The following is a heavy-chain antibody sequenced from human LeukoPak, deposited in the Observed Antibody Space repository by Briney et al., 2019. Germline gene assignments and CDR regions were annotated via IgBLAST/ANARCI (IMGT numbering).Heavy chain of an antibody. D-gene: IGHD1-26*01. CDR2: IYSSVST. CDR3: AYSGSYGHLGY. Sequence: SETLSLTCTVSGGSISSSAYYWAWIRQPPGKGLEWIGSIYSSVSTYFNPSLKSRVTISVDTSKNQFSLRLSSVAAADTALYYCAYSGSYGHLGYWGQGIPVTVSS. J-gene: IGHJ4*02. V-gene: IGHV4-39*01. CDR1: GGSISSSAYY.